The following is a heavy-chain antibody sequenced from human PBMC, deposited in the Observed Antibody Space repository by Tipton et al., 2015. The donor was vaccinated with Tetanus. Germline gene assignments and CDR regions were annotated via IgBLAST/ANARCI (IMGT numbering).Heavy chain of an antibody. Sequence: TLSLTCTVPGGSISSGDYYWSWIRQPPGKGLEWIGYIYYSGSTYYNPSLKGRVTISVDTSKNQFSLKLSSVTAADTAVYYCAREGYYDSSGEIDYWGQGTLVTVSS. V-gene: IGHV4-30-4*01. D-gene: IGHD3-22*01. CDR2: IYYSGST. CDR3: AREGYYDSSGEIDY. CDR1: GGSISSGDYY. J-gene: IGHJ4*02.